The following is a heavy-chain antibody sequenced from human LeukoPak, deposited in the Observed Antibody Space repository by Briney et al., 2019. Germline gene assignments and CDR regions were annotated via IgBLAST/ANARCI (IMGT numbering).Heavy chain of an antibody. CDR2: IKQDGGEK. CDR1: GFPFSSYW. V-gene: IGHV3-7*01. J-gene: IGHJ3*01. CDR3: AREDYYGSGNYVAWGGPFDV. Sequence: QPGGSLRLPCAASGFPFSSYWMTWVRQAPGKGLEWVANIKQDGGEKYYVDSVKGRFTISRDNAKNSVYLQMNSLRAEDTAAYYCAREDYYGSGNYVAWGGPFDVWGQGTTVTVSS. D-gene: IGHD3-10*01.